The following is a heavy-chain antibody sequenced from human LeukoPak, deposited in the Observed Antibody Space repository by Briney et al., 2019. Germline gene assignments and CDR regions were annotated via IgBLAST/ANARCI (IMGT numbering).Heavy chain of an antibody. CDR3: AELGITMIGGV. D-gene: IGHD3-10*02. V-gene: IGHV3-48*03. Sequence: AGSLRLSCAASGFTFSSYEMNWVRQAPGKGLEWVSYISSSGSTIYYADPVKGRFTISSDNAKNSLYLQMNSLRAEDTAVYYCAELGITMIGGVWGKGTTVTISS. CDR1: GFTFSSYE. J-gene: IGHJ6*04. CDR2: ISSSGSTI.